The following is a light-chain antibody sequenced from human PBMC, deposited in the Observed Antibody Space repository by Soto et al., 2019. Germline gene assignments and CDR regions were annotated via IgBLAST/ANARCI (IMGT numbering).Light chain of an antibody. V-gene: IGKV1-39*01. CDR1: QTISIY. CDR2: AAS. J-gene: IGKJ1*01. Sequence: DIQMTQSPSSLSASVGVRFTITCRPSQTISIYLNWYQQKPGKAPKLLIYAASSLESGVPSRFSGSGSGTDFTLTISSLQPDDFATYYCQQSYSTPRTFGQGTKVDIK. CDR3: QQSYSTPRT.